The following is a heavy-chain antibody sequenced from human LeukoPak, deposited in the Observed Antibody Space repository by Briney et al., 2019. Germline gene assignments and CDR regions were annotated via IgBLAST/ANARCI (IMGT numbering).Heavy chain of an antibody. J-gene: IGHJ4*02. CDR1: GFTFSSDW. CDR3: VRDADGSTPFDY. CDR2: VTTHGTSI. D-gene: IGHD2-15*01. Sequence: GGSLRLSCAASGFTFSSDWMHWVRQAPGEGQVWVSGVTTHGTSIGYADSVKGRFTISRDNSKNTLYLEANSLRAEDTAVYYCVRDADGSTPFDYWGQGTLVTVSS. V-gene: IGHV3-74*01.